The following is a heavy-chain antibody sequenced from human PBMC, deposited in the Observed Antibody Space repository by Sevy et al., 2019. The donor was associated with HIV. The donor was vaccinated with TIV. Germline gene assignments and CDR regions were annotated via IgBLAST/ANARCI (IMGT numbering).Heavy chain of an antibody. CDR3: AREREQLDRRRGAFDI. Sequence: KQSQTLSLTCAISGDSVSSNSAAWNWIRQSPSRGLEWLGRTYYRSKWYNDYAVSVKSRITINPDTSKNQFSLQLNSVTPEDTAVYYCAREREQLDRRRGAFDIWGQGTMVTVSS. D-gene: IGHD6-13*01. CDR1: GDSVSSNSAA. V-gene: IGHV6-1*01. CDR2: TYYRSKWYN. J-gene: IGHJ3*02.